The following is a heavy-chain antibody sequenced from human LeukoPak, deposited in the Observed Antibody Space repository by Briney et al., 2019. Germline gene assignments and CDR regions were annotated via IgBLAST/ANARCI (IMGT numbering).Heavy chain of an antibody. CDR1: GFTFSSYA. CDR2: ISGSGGST. V-gene: IGHV3-23*01. CDR3: AKVGSSYWYFDL. J-gene: IGHJ2*01. Sequence: PGGSLRLSCAASGFTFSSYAMSWVRQAPGKGLEWASAISGSGGSTYYADSVKGRFTISRDNSMNTLYLQMNSLRAEDTAVYYCAKVGSSYWYFDLWGRGTLVTGSS.